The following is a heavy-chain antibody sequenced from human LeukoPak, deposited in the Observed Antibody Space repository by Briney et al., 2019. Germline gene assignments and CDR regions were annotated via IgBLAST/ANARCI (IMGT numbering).Heavy chain of an antibody. CDR2: ISAYNGNT. V-gene: IGHV1-18*01. D-gene: IGHD3-10*01. CDR3: ARNKYYYGSGSSGGAFDI. Sequence: ASVKVSCKASGYTFTSYGISWVRQAPGQGLEWMGWISAYNGNTNYAQKFQGRVTITADKSTSTAYMELSSLRSEDTAVYYCARNKYYYGSGSSGGAFDIWGQGTMVTVSS. CDR1: GYTFTSYG. J-gene: IGHJ3*02.